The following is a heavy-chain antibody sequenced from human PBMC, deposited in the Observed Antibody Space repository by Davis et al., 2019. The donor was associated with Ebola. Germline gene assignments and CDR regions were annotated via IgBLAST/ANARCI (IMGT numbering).Heavy chain of an antibody. CDR1: GFTFADYG. CDR3: ANYVAFDI. J-gene: IGHJ3*02. D-gene: IGHD3-16*01. CDR2: IIWNGGSR. V-gene: IGHV3-20*04. Sequence: GESLKISCAASGFTFADYGMSWVRQAPGKGLEWVSGIIWNGGSRGCADSVKGRFTISRDNSKNTLYLQMNSLRAEDTAVYYCANYVAFDIWGQGTMVTVSS.